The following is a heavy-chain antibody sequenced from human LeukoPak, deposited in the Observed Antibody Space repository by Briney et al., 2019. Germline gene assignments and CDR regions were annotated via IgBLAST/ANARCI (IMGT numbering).Heavy chain of an antibody. D-gene: IGHD2-15*01. J-gene: IGHJ4*02. V-gene: IGHV3-23*01. CDR2: ISNNGGYT. CDR1: GFTFSSSA. Sequence: GGSLRLSCAASGFTFSSSAMSWVRQAPGKRLEWVSAISNNGGYTYYADSVQGRFTISRDNSKSTLCLQMNSLRAEDTAVYYCAKQLGYCSDGSCYFPYWGQGTLVTVSS. CDR3: AKQLGYCSDGSCYFPY.